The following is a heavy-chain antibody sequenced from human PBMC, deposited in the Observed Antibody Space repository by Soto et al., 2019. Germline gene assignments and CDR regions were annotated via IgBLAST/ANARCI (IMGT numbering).Heavy chain of an antibody. J-gene: IGHJ4*01. D-gene: IGHD3-3*01. CDR2: IIPIFGTA. CDR1: GGTFSSYA. V-gene: IGHV1-69*13. CDR3: ASGKEAGHYCDY. Sequence: SLQVSCKASGGTFSSYAISWVRQAPGQGLEWMGGIIPIFGTANYAQKFQGRVTITADESTSTAYMELSSLRSEDTAVYYCASGKEAGHYCDYWGKGTRVTVS.